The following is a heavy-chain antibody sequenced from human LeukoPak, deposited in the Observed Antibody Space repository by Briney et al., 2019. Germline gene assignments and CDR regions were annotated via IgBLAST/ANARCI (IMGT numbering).Heavy chain of an antibody. CDR2: IYYSGST. CDR1: GGSISSSSYY. D-gene: IGHD1-26*01. J-gene: IGHJ4*02. CDR3: ARDHFGGSSRPFDY. V-gene: IGHV4-39*07. Sequence: SETLSLTCTVSGGSISSSSYYWGWIRQPPGKGLEWIGSIYYSGSTYYNPSLKSRVTISVDTSKNQFSLKLSSVTAADTAVYYCARDHFGGSSRPFDYWGQGTLVTVSS.